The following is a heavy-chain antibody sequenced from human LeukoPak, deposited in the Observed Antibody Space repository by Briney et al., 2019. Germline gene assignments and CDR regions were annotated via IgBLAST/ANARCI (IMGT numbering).Heavy chain of an antibody. D-gene: IGHD6-13*01. CDR3: AKDGSSSWYGHDNWFDP. CDR1: GFTVSSNY. V-gene: IGHV3-23*01. J-gene: IGHJ5*02. CDR2: ISGSGGST. Sequence: PGGSLRLSCAASGFTVSSNYMSWVRQAPGKGLEWVSAISGSGGSTYYADSVKGRFTISRDNPKNTLYLQMNSLRAEDTAVYYCAKDGSSSWYGHDNWFDPWGQGTLVTVSS.